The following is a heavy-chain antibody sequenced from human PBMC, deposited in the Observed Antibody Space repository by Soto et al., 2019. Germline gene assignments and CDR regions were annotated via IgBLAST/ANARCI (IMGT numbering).Heavy chain of an antibody. J-gene: IGHJ4*02. Sequence: PSETLSLTCTVSGGSISSGCYYWSWIRQHPGKGLEWIGEINHSGSTNYNPSLKSRVTISVDTSKNQFSLKLSSVTAADTAVYYCARGGQSGTSVTTSNYWGQGTLVTVSS. D-gene: IGHD4-17*01. V-gene: IGHV4-39*07. CDR1: GGSISSGCYY. CDR2: INHSGST. CDR3: ARGGQSGTSVTTSNY.